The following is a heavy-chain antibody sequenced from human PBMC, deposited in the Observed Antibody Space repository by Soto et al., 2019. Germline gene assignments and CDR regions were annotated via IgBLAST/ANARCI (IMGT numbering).Heavy chain of an antibody. Sequence: VQLVESGGGVVRPGRSLRLSCAASGFTFNTHGIHWVRQAPGKGLEWVGVISYDGSKKYYGDSVKGRVTISRDNSKDTLYLEIKSLRPEDTAVYYCAKSDQRVTMSVGGLDSWGQGTLVTVSS. CDR2: ISYDGSKK. D-gene: IGHD3-22*01. CDR3: AKSDQRVTMSVGGLDS. J-gene: IGHJ4*02. CDR1: GFTFNTHG. V-gene: IGHV3-30*18.